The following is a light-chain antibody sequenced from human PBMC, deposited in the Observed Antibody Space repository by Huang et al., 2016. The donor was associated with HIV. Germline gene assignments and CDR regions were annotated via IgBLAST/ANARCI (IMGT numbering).Light chain of an antibody. Sequence: ENLMTPSSSTLSVSPGESATLSCRASQRVFKNLAWYQQKPGQDPILLSYGSSTSAAGIPARFSGSGSGTDFTLTISSLQSEDFAVYYCQQYNTSPRTFGQGTKVEV. CDR3: QQYNTSPRT. CDR2: GSS. J-gene: IGKJ1*01. V-gene: IGKV3-15*01. CDR1: QRVFKN.